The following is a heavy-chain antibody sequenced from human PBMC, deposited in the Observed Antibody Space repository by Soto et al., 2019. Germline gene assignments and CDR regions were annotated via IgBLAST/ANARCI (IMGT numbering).Heavy chain of an antibody. CDR2: IYHSGST. D-gene: IGHD4-17*01. V-gene: IGHV4-4*02. J-gene: IGHJ5*02. CDR3: ARYFFYCCDYTTDLFSP. CDR1: GGSISSSNW. Sequence: PSETLSLTCAVSGGSISSSNWWSWVRQPPGKGLEWIGEIYHSGSTNYNPSLKSRVTISVDKSKNQFSLNLSSVTAADTAVYYCARYFFYCCDYTTDLFSPCGRGSLVTV.